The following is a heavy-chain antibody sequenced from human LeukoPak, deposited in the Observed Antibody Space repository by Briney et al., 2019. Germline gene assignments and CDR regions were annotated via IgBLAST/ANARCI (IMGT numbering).Heavy chain of an antibody. V-gene: IGHV3-74*01. CDR1: GFTFSSYW. CDR2: INSDGSST. CDR3: ARSVGATGDFDY. D-gene: IGHD1-26*01. J-gene: IGHJ4*02. Sequence: GGSLRLSCAASGFTFSSYWMHWVRQAPGKGLVWVSRINSDGSSTSYADSVKGRFTISRDNAKNTLYLQMNSLRAEDTAVYYCARSVGATGDFDYWGQGTLVTVFS.